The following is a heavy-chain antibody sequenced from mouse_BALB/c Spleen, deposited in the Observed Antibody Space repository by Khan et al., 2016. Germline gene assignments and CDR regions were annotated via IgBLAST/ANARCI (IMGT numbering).Heavy chain of an antibody. D-gene: IGHD2-13*01. CDR1: GYTFTSYW. V-gene: IGHV1-7*01. CDR3: ASLYGDYVPYAVDY. J-gene: IGHJ4*01. CDR2: INPSTGYT. Sequence: VQLQESGAELAKPGASVKMSCKASGYTFTSYWMHWVKQRPGQGLEWIGYINPSTGYTEYNQKFRDMATLTADKSSSPAYMQLSSLNSEDSAVYYCASLYGDYVPYAVDYWGQGTSVTVSS.